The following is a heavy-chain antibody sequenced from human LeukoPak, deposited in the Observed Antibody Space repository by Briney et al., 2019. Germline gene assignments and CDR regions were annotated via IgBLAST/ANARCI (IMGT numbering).Heavy chain of an antibody. CDR3: ARGAMVVVTYYFDY. J-gene: IGHJ4*02. D-gene: IGHD2-21*02. Sequence: SETLSLTCTVSGGSISSSSYYWGRIPQPPGKGLEWIGSIYYSGSTYYNPSLKSRVTISVDTSKNQFSLKLSSVTAAETAVYYCARGAMVVVTYYFDYWGERTLVTVSS. CDR1: GGSISSSSYY. V-gene: IGHV4-39*07. CDR2: IYYSGST.